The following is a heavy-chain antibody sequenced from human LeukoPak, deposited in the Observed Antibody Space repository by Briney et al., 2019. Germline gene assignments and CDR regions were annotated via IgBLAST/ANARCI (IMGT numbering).Heavy chain of an antibody. CDR3: ARVGGDV. CDR2: ISYGGSNK. V-gene: IGHV3-30-3*01. CDR1: GFTFSSFA. Sequence: GGSLRLSCAASGFTFSSFAIHWFRQAPGKGLEWVAVISYGGSNKYYADSVKGRFTISRDNSKNTLDLQMNSLRVEDTAVYYCARVGGDVWGQGTTVTVSS. J-gene: IGHJ6*02.